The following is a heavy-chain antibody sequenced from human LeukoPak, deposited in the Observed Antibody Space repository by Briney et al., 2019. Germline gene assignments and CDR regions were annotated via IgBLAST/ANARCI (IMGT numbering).Heavy chain of an antibody. CDR3: ARGPDSSGYYYFDY. CDR1: GGSISSGDYY. V-gene: IGHV4-30-4*01. D-gene: IGHD3-22*01. Sequence: SETLSLTCTVSGGSISSGDYYWSWIRQPPGKGLEWIGYIYHSGSTHFNPSLKSRVTISVNTSKNQFSLKLSSVTAADTAVYFCARGPDSSGYYYFDYWGQGTLVTVSS. J-gene: IGHJ4*02. CDR2: IYHSGST.